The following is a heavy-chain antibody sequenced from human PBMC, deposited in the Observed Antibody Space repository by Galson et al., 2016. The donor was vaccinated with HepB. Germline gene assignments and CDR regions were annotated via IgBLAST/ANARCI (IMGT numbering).Heavy chain of an antibody. J-gene: IGHJ5*02. CDR2: IYPGDSET. Sequence: QSGAEVKKPGESLQISCKASGYSFSTHWIGWVRQMPGKGLEWMGLIYPGDSETRYSPSFQGQITIPADTSITTAYLQWNSLKASDTAMYYCARPDAYTSLLDHWGQGTLVTVSS. D-gene: IGHD2/OR15-2a*01. CDR1: GYSFSTHW. V-gene: IGHV5-51*01. CDR3: ARPDAYTSLLDH.